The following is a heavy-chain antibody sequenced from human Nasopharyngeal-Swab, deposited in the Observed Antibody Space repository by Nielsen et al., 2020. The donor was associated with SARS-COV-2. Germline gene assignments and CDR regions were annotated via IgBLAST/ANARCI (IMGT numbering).Heavy chain of an antibody. V-gene: IGHV4-30-4*01. D-gene: IGHD3-3*01. J-gene: IGHJ3*02. Sequence: RQAPGKGLEWLGYIYYSESTYCNPSLKSRITMSLETSKNQFSLELKSVTAADTAVYYCARGDIGNGYYYSMSFGAFDIWGQGTMVTVSS. CDR3: ARGDIGNGYYYSMSFGAFDI. CDR2: IYYSEST.